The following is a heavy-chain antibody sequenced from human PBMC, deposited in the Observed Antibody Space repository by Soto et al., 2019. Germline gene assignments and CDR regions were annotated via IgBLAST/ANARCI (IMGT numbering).Heavy chain of an antibody. CDR1: GGTLSSYA. D-gene: IGHD6-13*01. CDR2: IIPIFGTA. CDR3: ARARAAAGHYYYGMDV. Sequence: SVKVSCKASGGTLSSYAISWVRQAPGQGLEWMGGIIPIFGTANYAQKFQGKVTITADESTSTAYMELSSLRSEDTAVYYCARARAAAGHYYYGMDVWGQGTTVTVSS. J-gene: IGHJ6*02. V-gene: IGHV1-69*13.